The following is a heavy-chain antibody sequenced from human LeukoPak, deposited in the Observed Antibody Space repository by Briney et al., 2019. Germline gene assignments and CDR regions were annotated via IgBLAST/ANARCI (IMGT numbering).Heavy chain of an antibody. CDR2: ISGNGANT. Sequence: GGSLRLSCAASGFTFSIYAMTWVRQAPGKGLEWVATISGNGANTYYADSVKGRFTISRDNSKNTLYLQMNSLRAEDTAVYYCARTNIVVVPAAIPRLENWFDPWGQGTLVTVSS. D-gene: IGHD2-2*01. CDR3: ARTNIVVVPAAIPRLENWFDP. V-gene: IGHV3-23*01. CDR1: GFTFSIYA. J-gene: IGHJ5*02.